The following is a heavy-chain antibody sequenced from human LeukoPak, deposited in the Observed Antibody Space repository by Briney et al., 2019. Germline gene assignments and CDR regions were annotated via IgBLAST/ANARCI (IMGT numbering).Heavy chain of an antibody. V-gene: IGHV3-7*01. CDR1: GFTFSSYW. Sequence: PGGSLRLSCAASGFTFSSYWMSWVRQAPGKGLEWVANIKQDGSEKYYVDSVKGRFTISRDNAKNSLYLQMNSLRAEDTAVYYCARAGPTNYYYGMDVWGQGTTVTVSS. CDR2: IKQDGSEK. CDR3: ARAGPTNYYYGMDV. J-gene: IGHJ6*02. D-gene: IGHD2-2*01.